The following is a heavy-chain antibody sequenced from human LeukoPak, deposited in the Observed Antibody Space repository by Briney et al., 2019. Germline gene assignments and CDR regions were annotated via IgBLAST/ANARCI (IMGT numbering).Heavy chain of an antibody. CDR1: GFTFSSYA. J-gene: IGHJ4*02. V-gene: IGHV3-23*01. D-gene: IGHD6-25*01. Sequence: PGGSLRLSCAASGFTFSSYAMSWVRQAPGKGLEWVSAISGSGDITYYADSVKGRFTFSRDNSKNTLYLQMNNLRADDTAVYYCAKGGTSSGWPDWGQGTLVTVSS. CDR2: ISGSGDIT. CDR3: AKGGTSSGWPD.